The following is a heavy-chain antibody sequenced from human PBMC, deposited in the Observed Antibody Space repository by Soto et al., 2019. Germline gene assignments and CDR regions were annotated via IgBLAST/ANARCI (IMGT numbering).Heavy chain of an antibody. CDR3: ARHWGRDGSAQLDAFYI. Sequence: QVQLVQSGGGSVKPGGSLRLSCAASGFTFSDSYMSWIRQAPGRGLEWFSYITSSGSSVYYVDSVKGRFTISRDNAKNSLYVQMNSLRAEDTAVYYCARHWGRDGSAQLDAFYIWGQGTVVTVSS. CDR2: ITSSGSSV. J-gene: IGHJ3*02. CDR1: GFTFSDSY. D-gene: IGHD3-10*01. V-gene: IGHV3-11*01.